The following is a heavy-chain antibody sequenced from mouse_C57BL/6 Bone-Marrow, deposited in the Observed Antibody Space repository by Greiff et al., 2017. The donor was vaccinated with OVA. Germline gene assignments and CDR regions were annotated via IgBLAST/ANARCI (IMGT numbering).Heavy chain of an antibody. CDR2: IDPSDSYT. V-gene: IGHV1-69*01. CDR3: ARWDGYYVRSY. J-gene: IGHJ2*01. D-gene: IGHD2-3*01. Sequence: QVQLQQPGAELVMPGASVKLSCKASGYTFTSYWMHWVKQRPGQGLEWIGEIDPSDSYTNYNQKFKGKSTLTVDKSSSTAYMQLSSLTSRDSAVYYCARWDGYYVRSYWGRGTTLTVSA. CDR1: GYTFTSYW.